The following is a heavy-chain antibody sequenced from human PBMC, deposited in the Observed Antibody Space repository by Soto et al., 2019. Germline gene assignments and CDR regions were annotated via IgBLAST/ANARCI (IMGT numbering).Heavy chain of an antibody. CDR2: IYPGDSDT. D-gene: IGHD3-22*01. V-gene: IGHV5-51*01. CDR1: GYSFTSYW. CDR3: ARLSGYYDSIRWDFDI. J-gene: IGHJ3*02. Sequence: GESLKISCKGSGYSFTSYWIGWVRQMPGKGLEWMGIIYPGDSDTRYSPSFQGQVTISADKSISTAYLQWSSLKASDTAMYYCARLSGYYDSIRWDFDIWGQGTMVTVSS.